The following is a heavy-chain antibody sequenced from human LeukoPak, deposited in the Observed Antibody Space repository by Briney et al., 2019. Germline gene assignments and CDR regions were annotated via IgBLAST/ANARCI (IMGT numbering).Heavy chain of an antibody. CDR3: ARMSVFWYFDL. Sequence: SPSETLSLTCTVSGGSITSSSSYYWGWIRQPPGRGLEWIGSIYYSGNTYYSPSLKSRDTISIDTSMNQFSLKLSSVTAADTAVYYCARMSVFWYFDLWGRGTLVTVSS. V-gene: IGHV4-39*01. CDR2: IYYSGNT. CDR1: GGSITSSSSYY. J-gene: IGHJ2*01.